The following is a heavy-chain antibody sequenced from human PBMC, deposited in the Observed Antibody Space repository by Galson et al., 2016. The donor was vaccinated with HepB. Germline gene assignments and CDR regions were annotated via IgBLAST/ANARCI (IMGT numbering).Heavy chain of an antibody. CDR1: GFTFSSHC. D-gene: IGHD2-21*02. Sequence: SLRLSCAASGFTFSSHCMNWARQAPGKGLVWVSCIKGSGRHTYYADSVQGRFTISRDNAKNTLYLQMNSLRAEDTAVYYCARDNDGDSFEFWGQGTLVTVSS. CDR3: ARDNDGDSFEF. CDR2: IKGSGRHT. V-gene: IGHV3-74*01. J-gene: IGHJ4*02.